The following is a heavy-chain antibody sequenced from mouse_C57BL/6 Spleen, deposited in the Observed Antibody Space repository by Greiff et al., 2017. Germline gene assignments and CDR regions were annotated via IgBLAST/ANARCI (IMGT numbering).Heavy chain of an antibody. V-gene: IGHV1-64*01. Sequence: QVQLKESGAELVKPGASVKLSCKASGYTFTSYWMHWVKQRPGQGLEWIGMIHPNSGSTNYNEKFKSKATLTVDKSSSTAYMQLSSLTSEDSAVYYCARYYGSLYWGQGTLVTVSA. CDR2: IHPNSGST. J-gene: IGHJ3*01. CDR1: GYTFTSYW. CDR3: ARYYGSLY. D-gene: IGHD1-1*01.